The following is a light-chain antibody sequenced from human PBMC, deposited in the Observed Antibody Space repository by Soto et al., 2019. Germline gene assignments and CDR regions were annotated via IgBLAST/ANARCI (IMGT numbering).Light chain of an antibody. CDR2: DVS. Sequence: QSALTQPASVSGSPGQSITISCTGTSSDVGGYNYVSWYQQHPGKAPKLMIYDVSNRPSGVSNRFSGSKSGNTASLTISGLQAEYEAHYYCSSYTSSSTLLYVFGTGTKLTVL. J-gene: IGLJ1*01. CDR1: SSDVGGYNY. CDR3: SSYTSSSTLLYV. V-gene: IGLV2-14*01.